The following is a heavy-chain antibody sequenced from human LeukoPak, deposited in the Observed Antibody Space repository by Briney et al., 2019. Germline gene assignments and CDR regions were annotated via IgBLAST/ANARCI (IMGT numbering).Heavy chain of an antibody. D-gene: IGHD1-7*01. CDR1: RFTFSRYG. CDR3: ARDLNWNYLPSGY. Sequence: GSLRLSCAASRFTFSRYGMHWVRQAPGKGLEWVAFIRYDGSNKYYADSVKGRFTISRDNSKNTLYLQMNSLRAEDTAVYYCARDLNWNYLPSGYWGQGTLVTVSS. CDR2: IRYDGSNK. V-gene: IGHV3-30*02. J-gene: IGHJ4*02.